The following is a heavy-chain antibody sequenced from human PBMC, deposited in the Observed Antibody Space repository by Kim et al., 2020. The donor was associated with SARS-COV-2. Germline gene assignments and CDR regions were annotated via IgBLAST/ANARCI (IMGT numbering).Heavy chain of an antibody. J-gene: IGHJ6*02. D-gene: IGHD5-18*01. V-gene: IGHV3-30*04. Sequence: GGSLRLSCAASGFTFRSYAMHWVRQAPGKGLEWVAVISYDGSNKYYADSVKGRFTISRDNSKNTLYLQMNSLRAEDTAVYYCARDGERGYSYGTGMDVWGQGTTVTVSS. CDR1: GFTFRSYA. CDR2: ISYDGSNK. CDR3: ARDGERGYSYGTGMDV.